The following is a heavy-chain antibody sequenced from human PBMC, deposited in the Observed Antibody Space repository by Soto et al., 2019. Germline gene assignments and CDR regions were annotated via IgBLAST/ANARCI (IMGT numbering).Heavy chain of an antibody. Sequence: PWGSLRLSCAASGVTVSSNYMSWVRQAPGKGLEWVSVIYSGGSTYYADSVKGRFTISRDNSKNTLYLQMNSLRAEDTAVYYCARVLDSSGWYGRTDYWGQGTLVTVSS. CDR1: GVTVSSNY. J-gene: IGHJ4*02. V-gene: IGHV3-66*01. CDR2: IYSGGST. CDR3: ARVLDSSGWYGRTDY. D-gene: IGHD6-19*01.